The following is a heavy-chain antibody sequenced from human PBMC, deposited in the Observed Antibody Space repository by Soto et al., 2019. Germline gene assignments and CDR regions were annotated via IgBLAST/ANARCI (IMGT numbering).Heavy chain of an antibody. CDR3: ARDGSIVVVPAAIRYYYGMDV. CDR2: MNPNSGNT. V-gene: IGHV1-8*02. Sequence: ASVKVSCKASGYTFTSFDISWVRQAPVQGLEWMGWMNPNSGNTGYAQKFQGRVTMTRNTSISTAYMELSSLRSEDTAVYYCARDGSIVVVPAAIRYYYGMDVWGQGTTVTVSS. D-gene: IGHD2-2*01. J-gene: IGHJ6*02. CDR1: GYTFTSFD.